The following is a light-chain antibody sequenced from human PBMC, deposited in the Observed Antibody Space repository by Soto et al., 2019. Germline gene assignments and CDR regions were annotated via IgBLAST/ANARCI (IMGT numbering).Light chain of an antibody. V-gene: IGKV3D-11*01. J-gene: IGKJ3*01. CDR1: QGIGNY. CDR2: DAS. CDR3: QQRNFWPLT. Sequence: EDVLTQSPAILSLSPGERATLSCRASQGIGNYLAWYQQKPGQAPRLLIYDASNRATCIPARFSGSGSDTDFTLTIVSLEPEDSAVYYCQQRNFWPLTFGPGTRVEIK.